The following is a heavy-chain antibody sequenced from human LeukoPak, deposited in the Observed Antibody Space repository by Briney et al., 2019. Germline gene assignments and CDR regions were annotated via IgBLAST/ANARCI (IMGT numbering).Heavy chain of an antibody. CDR1: GYTFTSYG. V-gene: IGHV1-18*01. D-gene: IGHD3-22*01. J-gene: IGHJ4*02. CDR2: ISAYNGNT. CDR3: ARTAYDSSGHYYFFSDY. Sequence: GASVKVSRKASGYTFTSYGISWVRQAPGQGLEWMGWISAYNGNTNYAQKLQGRVTMTTDTSTSTAYMELRSLRSDDTAVYYCARTAYDSSGHYYFFSDYWGQGTLVTVSS.